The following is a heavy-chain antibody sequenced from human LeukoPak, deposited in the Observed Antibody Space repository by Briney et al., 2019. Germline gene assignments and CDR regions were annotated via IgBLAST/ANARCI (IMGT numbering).Heavy chain of an antibody. J-gene: IGHJ4*02. CDR1: GFIFKQYV. V-gene: IGHV3-23*01. CDR2: ISDSGATT. Sequence: GGSLRLSCAASGFIFKQYVMSWVRQAPGKGLEWVSAISDSGATTYYADSVRGRFTISSDDSKNVLYLQMSSLRAEDTAVYYCARSLLRFGPPPRPLDYWGQGTLVTVSS. CDR3: ARSLLRFGPPPRPLDY. D-gene: IGHD3-3*01.